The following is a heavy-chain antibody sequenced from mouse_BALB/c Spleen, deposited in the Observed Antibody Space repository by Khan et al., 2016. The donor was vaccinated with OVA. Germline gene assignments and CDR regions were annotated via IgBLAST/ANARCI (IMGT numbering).Heavy chain of an antibody. CDR2: IYPGNSDT. CDR3: TYDGYYVGWFAY. V-gene: IGHV1-5*01. D-gene: IGHD2-3*01. J-gene: IGHJ3*01. CDR1: GNTFTSYW. Sequence: VQLQQSGTVLARPGASVKMSCKASGNTFTSYWIHWVKQRPGQGLEWIGAIYPGNSDTNYNRKFKGKAKLTAVTSTSTAYMELSSLTNEDSAVYYCTYDGYYVGWFAYWGQGTLVTVSA.